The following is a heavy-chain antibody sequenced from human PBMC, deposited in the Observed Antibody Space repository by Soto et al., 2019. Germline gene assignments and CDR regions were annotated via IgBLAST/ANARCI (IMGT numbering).Heavy chain of an antibody. V-gene: IGHV4-31*03. CDR2: IYYSGST. D-gene: IGHD3-10*01. J-gene: IGHJ4*02. Sequence: SETLSLTCTVSGGSISSGVYYWSWIRQHPGKGLEWIGYIYYSGSTYYNPSLKSRVTISVDTSKNQFSLKLSSVTAADTAVYYCAREKPTYYYGSGSSGGYFDYWGQGTLVTVSS. CDR3: AREKPTYYYGSGSSGGYFDY. CDR1: GGSISSGVYY.